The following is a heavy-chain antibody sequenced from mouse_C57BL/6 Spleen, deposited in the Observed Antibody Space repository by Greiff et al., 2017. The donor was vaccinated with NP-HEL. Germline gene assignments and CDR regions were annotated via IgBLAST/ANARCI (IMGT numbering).Heavy chain of an antibody. CDR1: GYSITSGYY. V-gene: IGHV3-6*01. J-gene: IGHJ2*01. CDR3: ARDYYPNFDY. Sequence: EVQLQESGPGLVKPSQSLSLTCSVTGYSITSGYYWNWIRQFPGNKLEWMGYISYDGSNNYNPSLKNRISITRDTSKNQFFLKLNSVTTEDTATYYCARDYYPNFDYWGQGTTLTVSS. CDR2: ISYDGSN. D-gene: IGHD1-1*01.